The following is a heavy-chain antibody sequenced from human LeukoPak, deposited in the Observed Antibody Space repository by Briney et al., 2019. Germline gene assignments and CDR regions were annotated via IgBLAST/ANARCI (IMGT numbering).Heavy chain of an antibody. CDR1: GGSISSSSYY. Sequence: SETLSLTCTVSGGSISSSSYYWGWIRQPPGKGLEWIGSIYYSGSTYYNPSLKSRVTISVDTSKNQFSLKLSSVTAADTAVYYCARDGSTTSFAYWGQGTLVTVSS. CDR3: ARDGSTTSFAY. D-gene: IGHD1-26*01. V-gene: IGHV4-39*07. CDR2: IYYSGST. J-gene: IGHJ4*02.